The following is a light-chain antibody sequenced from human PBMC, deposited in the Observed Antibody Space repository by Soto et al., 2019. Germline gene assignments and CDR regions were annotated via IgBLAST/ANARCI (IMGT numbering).Light chain of an antibody. CDR2: DAN. CDR1: SSDVGRYNF. Sequence: QSALTQPASVSGSPGQSITISCTGTSSDVGRYNFVSWYQQHPGKAPKLMISDANHRPSGVSNRFSGSKSGNTASLTISGLQAEDEADYYCFSYTTSNTWVFGGGTKLTVL. CDR3: FSYTTSNTWV. V-gene: IGLV2-14*01. J-gene: IGLJ3*02.